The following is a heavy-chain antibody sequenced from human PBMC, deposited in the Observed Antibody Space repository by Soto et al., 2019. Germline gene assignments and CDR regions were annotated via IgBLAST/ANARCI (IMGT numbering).Heavy chain of an antibody. Sequence: SETLSLTCTVSGDSFGSRSYFWGWIRQPPHKGLEWIGSISYSGTTYYNPSLQSRVTMSIDTSKNQFSLELTSVSAADTAVYYCARLYSNYVRYFDYWGQGTLVTVSS. CDR1: GDSFGSRSYF. J-gene: IGHJ4*02. D-gene: IGHD4-4*01. CDR3: ARLYSNYVRYFDY. CDR2: ISYSGTT. V-gene: IGHV4-39*01.